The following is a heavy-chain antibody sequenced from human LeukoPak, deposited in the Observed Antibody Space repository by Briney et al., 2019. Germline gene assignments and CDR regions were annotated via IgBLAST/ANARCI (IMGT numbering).Heavy chain of an antibody. V-gene: IGHV4-61*01. J-gene: IGHJ5*02. CDR3: AREDSSSWYRWFDP. CDR2: IYYSGST. CDR1: GGSVSSGSYY. D-gene: IGHD3-22*01. Sequence: PSETLSLTCTVSGGSVSSGSYYWSWIRQPPGKGLEWIGYIYYSGSTNYNPSLKSRVTISVDTSKNQFSLKLTSVTAADTAVYYCAREDSSSWYRWFDPWGQGTLVTVSS.